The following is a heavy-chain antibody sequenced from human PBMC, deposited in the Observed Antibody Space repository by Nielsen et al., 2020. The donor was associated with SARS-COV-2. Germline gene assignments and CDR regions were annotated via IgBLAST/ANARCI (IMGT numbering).Heavy chain of an antibody. Sequence: WIRQSPWKGLEWVSAISGSGGSTYYADSVKGRFTISRDNAKNSLYLQMNSLRAEDTAVYYCAREHLYCSSTSCYSDWFDPWGQGTLVTVSS. J-gene: IGHJ5*02. V-gene: IGHV3-21*04. CDR2: ISGSGGST. D-gene: IGHD2-2*01. CDR3: AREHLYCSSTSCYSDWFDP.